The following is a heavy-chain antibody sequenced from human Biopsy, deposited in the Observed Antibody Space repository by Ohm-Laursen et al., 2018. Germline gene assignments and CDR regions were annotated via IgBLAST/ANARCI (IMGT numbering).Heavy chain of an antibody. J-gene: IGHJ4*02. CDR1: GNTFATYH. D-gene: IGHD4-17*01. Sequence: SSVKVSCKASGNTFATYHIHWVRQAPGRGLEWMGRVIPISNTANYAQNFQDRLTITADRSTNTAYMELNSLRSEDTAVYFCATLTEDYGASPDSWGQGTLVTVSS. V-gene: IGHV1-69*06. CDR2: VIPISNTA. CDR3: ATLTEDYGASPDS.